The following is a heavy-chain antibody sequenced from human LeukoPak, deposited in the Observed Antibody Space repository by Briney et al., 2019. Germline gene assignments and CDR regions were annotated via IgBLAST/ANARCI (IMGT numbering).Heavy chain of an antibody. Sequence: SETLSLTCTVSGGSITSSPYHWAWIRQPPGRGPEWIGTVSHTGATQYSPSHTSRVTISLDTSKNQFSLSLNSVTAADTAVYYCAKSNGYGLVDIWGQGTMVTVSS. CDR1: GGSITSSPYH. D-gene: IGHD3-10*01. CDR3: AKSNGYGLVDI. V-gene: IGHV4-39*07. J-gene: IGHJ3*02. CDR2: VSHTGAT.